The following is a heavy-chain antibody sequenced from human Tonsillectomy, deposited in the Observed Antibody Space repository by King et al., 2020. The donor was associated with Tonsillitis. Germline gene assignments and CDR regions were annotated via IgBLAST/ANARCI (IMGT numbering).Heavy chain of an antibody. CDR2: MSSDGSNK. CDR3: ARVRFGMFALDD. Sequence: VQLVESGGGVVQPGRSLRLSCAASGFPLSSYGMHWVRQAPGKGLEWVAVMSSDGSNKDYGDSVKGRFTISRDTSKNILYLQMNSLRPEDKAVYYCARVRFGMFALDDWGQGIPVTVSS. J-gene: IGHJ4*02. CDR1: GFPLSSYG. V-gene: IGHV3-30-3*01. D-gene: IGHD3-10*01.